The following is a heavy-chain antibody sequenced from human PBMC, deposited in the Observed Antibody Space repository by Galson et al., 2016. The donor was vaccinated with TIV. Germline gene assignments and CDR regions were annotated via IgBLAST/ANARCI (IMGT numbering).Heavy chain of an antibody. CDR2: VMNVPANT. CDR3: AKMTGILHHNNALDV. V-gene: IGHV3-23*01. CDR1: GFNFTVYA. J-gene: IGHJ6*02. D-gene: IGHD1-14*01. Sequence: SLRISCAASGFNFTVYAMSWVRQVPGKGLEWVSEVMNVPANTYYADSVKGRFTISRDNSRNTLYLQMNTLSAEDTAVYFCAKMTGILHHNNALDVWGRGTVVTVSS.